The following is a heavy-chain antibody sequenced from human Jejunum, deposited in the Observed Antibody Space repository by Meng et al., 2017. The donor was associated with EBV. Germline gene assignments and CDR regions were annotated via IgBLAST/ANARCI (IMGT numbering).Heavy chain of an antibody. CDR3: ARDGGPSGSYAYWLDP. D-gene: IGHD1-26*01. CDR1: GGALGRSNW. V-gene: IGHV4-4*02. CDR2: IFHIGTT. Sequence: LLDAAPGMVTLLGALSPPCLVSGGALGRSNWGSWVRQPPGKGPEWIGEIFHIGTTNYNPTLKSRVTMSVDKSKNHFSLKLTSVTAADTAVYYCARDGGPSGSYAYWLDPWGQGTLVTVSS. J-gene: IGHJ5*02.